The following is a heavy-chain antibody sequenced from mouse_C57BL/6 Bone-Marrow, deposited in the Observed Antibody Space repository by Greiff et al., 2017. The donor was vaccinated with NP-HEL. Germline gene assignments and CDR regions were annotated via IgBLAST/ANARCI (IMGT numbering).Heavy chain of an antibody. D-gene: IGHD1-1*01. CDR1: GYTFTSYW. CDR2: INPSNGGT. J-gene: IGHJ1*03. Sequence: QVQLQQPGTELVKPGASVKLSCKASGYTFTSYWMHWVKQRPGQGLEWIGNINPSNGGTNYNEKFKSKATLTVDKSSSTAYMTLSSLTSEDSAVYYCARSCCYGSSYVENWYFDVWGTGTTVTVSS. CDR3: ARSCCYGSSYVENWYFDV. V-gene: IGHV1-53*01.